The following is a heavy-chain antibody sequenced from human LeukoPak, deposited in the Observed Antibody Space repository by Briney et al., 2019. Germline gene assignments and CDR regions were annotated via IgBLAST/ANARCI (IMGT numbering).Heavy chain of an antibody. CDR1: GYTFTGYY. CDR2: INPNSGGT. D-gene: IGHD6-19*01. Sequence: ASVKVSRKASGYTFTGYYMHWVRQAPGQGLEWMGRINPNSGGTNYAQKFQGRVTMTRDTSISTAYMELSRLRSDDTAVYYCAREAKAGNGFYYHYMDVWGKGATVTVSS. CDR3: AREAKAGNGFYYHYMDV. V-gene: IGHV1-2*06. J-gene: IGHJ6*03.